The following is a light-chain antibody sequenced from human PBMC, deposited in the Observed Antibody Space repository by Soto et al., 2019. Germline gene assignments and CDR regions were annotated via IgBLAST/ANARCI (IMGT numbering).Light chain of an antibody. CDR3: QHYNAYSQA. J-gene: IGKJ1*01. Sequence: DIQMTQSPSTLSASVGDRVTITCRASESVSSWLAWYQQKPGRTPKLLIYQASTLETGVPSRFSGSGSGTEFTLTISSLQPDDLATYYCQHYNAYSQAFGQGTKVEIK. CDR1: ESVSSW. V-gene: IGKV1-5*03. CDR2: QAS.